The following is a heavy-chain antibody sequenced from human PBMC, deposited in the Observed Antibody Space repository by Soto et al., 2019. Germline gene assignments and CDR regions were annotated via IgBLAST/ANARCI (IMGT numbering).Heavy chain of an antibody. J-gene: IGHJ4*02. CDR1: GGSFSGYY. D-gene: IGHD3-10*02. V-gene: IGHV4-34*01. Sequence: PSETLSLTCAVYGGSFSGYYWSWIRQPPGKGLEWIGEINRSGSTNYNPSLKSRVTISVDTSKNQFSLKLSSVTAADTAVYYCARSSVGGRRYVGLGYWGLGTLVTVSS. CDR3: ARSSVGGRRYVGLGY. CDR2: INRSGST.